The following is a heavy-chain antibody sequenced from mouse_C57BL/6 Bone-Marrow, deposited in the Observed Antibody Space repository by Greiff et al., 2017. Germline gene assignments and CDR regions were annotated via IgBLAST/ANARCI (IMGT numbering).Heavy chain of an antibody. J-gene: IGHJ2*01. Sequence: VQLVESGAELARPGASVKLSCKASGYTFTSYGISWVKQRTGQGLEWIGEIYPRSGNTYYNEKFKGKATLTADKSSSTAYMELRSLTSEDSAVYFCARLVYGSDYWGQGTTLTVAS. CDR2: IYPRSGNT. D-gene: IGHD2-2*01. CDR3: ARLVYGSDY. V-gene: IGHV1-81*01. CDR1: GYTFTSYG.